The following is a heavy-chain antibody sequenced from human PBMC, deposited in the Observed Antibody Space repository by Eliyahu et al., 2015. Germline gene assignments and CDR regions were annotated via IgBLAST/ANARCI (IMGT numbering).Heavy chain of an antibody. J-gene: IGHJ3*02. CDR2: IYGDNDK. CDR3: VHSRYYDTSRYYSLDAFDI. V-gene: IGHV2-5*02. CDR1: GFSLTSNVVG. Sequence: QITLKESGPTLVKPTQTLTLTCTFSGFSLTSNVVGVGWIRQPPGKALEWLAVIYGDNDKRSSPSLRNRLTITKDTSKNQVVLTMTNMDPVDTATYYCVHSRYYDTSRYYSLDAFDIWGQGTLVTVSS. D-gene: IGHD3-22*01.